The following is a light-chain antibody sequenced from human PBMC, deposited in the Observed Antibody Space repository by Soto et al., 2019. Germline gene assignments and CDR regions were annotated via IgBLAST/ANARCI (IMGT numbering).Light chain of an antibody. CDR2: GAS. CDR1: QSVSSSY. CDR3: QQYGSPWT. Sequence: EIVLTQSPGPLSLSPGERATLSCRSSQSVSSSYLAWYQQKPGQAPRLLIYGASSRATGIPDRFSGSGSGTDCTLTISRLESEDFAVYYCQQYGSPWTCGQGPKVEIK. V-gene: IGKV3-20*01. J-gene: IGKJ1*01.